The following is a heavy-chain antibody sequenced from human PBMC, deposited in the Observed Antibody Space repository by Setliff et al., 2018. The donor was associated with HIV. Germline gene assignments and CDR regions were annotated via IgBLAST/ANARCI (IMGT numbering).Heavy chain of an antibody. CDR3: ARTHRYCSGNSCSKVSFDS. D-gene: IGHD2-2*01. J-gene: IGHJ4*02. CDR2: IYSDDYT. V-gene: IGHV3-66*01. Sequence: GGSLRLSCAASGFNVNNKYMSWVRQAPGKGLEWVSIIYSDDYTKYADSLKGRFTISRDTSKNTLYLQMNSLRAEDTAVYYCARTHRYCSGNSCSKVSFDSWGQGALVTVSS. CDR1: GFNVNNKY.